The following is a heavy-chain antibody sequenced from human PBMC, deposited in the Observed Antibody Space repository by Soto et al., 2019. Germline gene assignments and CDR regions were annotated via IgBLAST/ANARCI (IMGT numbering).Heavy chain of an antibody. V-gene: IGHV3-23*01. Sequence: GGSLRLSCAASGFTFSSYAMSWVRQAPGKGLEWVSAISGSGGSTYYADSVKGRFTISRDNSKNTLYLQLNSLRAEDTAVYYCVRAYYDFWSGPGHFDHWGQGTLVTVSS. CDR1: GFTFSSYA. J-gene: IGHJ4*02. CDR3: VRAYYDFWSGPGHFDH. CDR2: ISGSGGST. D-gene: IGHD3-3*01.